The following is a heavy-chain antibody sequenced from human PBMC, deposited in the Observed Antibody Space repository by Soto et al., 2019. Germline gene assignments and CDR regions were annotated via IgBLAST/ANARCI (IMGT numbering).Heavy chain of an antibody. J-gene: IGHJ4*02. CDR3: ARSALVVVAARKRAEFDY. CDR1: GGSFSGYY. V-gene: IGHV4-34*01. D-gene: IGHD2-15*01. Sequence: QVQLQQWGAGLLKPSETLSLTCAVYGGSFSGYYWSWIRQPPGKGLEWIGEINHSGSTNYNPSLKSRVTISVDTSKNQFSLKLSSVTAAATAVYYCARSALVVVAARKRAEFDYWGQGTLVTVSS. CDR2: INHSGST.